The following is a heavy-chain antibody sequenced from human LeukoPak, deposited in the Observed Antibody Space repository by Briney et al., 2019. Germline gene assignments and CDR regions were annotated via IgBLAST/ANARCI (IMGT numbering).Heavy chain of an antibody. CDR1: GYTFTGYY. J-gene: IGHJ5*02. Sequence: ASVKVSCKASGYTFTGYYMHWVRQAPGQGLEWMGRINPNSGGTNYAQKFQGRVTMTRDTSISTAYMELSSLRSEDTAVYYCARDPVTVTTNNWFDPWGQGTLVTVSS. CDR3: ARDPVTVTTNNWFDP. V-gene: IGHV1-2*06. CDR2: INPNSGGT. D-gene: IGHD4-17*01.